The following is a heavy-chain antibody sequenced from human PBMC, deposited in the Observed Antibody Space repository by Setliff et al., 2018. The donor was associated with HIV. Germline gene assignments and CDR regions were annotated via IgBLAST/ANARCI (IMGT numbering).Heavy chain of an antibody. CDR3: ARLDSTIFGVVIIRDY. J-gene: IGHJ4*02. CDR1: GGSISSYY. D-gene: IGHD3-3*01. CDR2: IYTSGST. Sequence: SETLSLTCTVSGGSISSYYWSWIRQLPGKGLEWIGRIYTSGSTNYNPSLKSRVTMSVDTSKNQFSLKLTSVTAADTAVYYCARLDSTIFGVVIIRDYWGQGTLVTVSS. V-gene: IGHV4-4*07.